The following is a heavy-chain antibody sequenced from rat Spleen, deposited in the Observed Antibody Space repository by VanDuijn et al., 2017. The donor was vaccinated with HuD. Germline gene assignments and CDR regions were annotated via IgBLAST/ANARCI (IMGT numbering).Heavy chain of an antibody. V-gene: IGHV2-63*01. CDR1: GFSLTSYN. D-gene: IGHD1-12*02. CDR3: ARGYYDGSYEY. J-gene: IGHJ2*01. Sequence: QVHLRESGPGLVQPSQTLSLTCTVSGFSLTSYNVHWVRQPPGKGLEWMGKMRYNGDTSYNSPLKSRLSISRDTSQNQVFLEMNSLQTEDTAMYFWARGYYDGSYEYWGQGVMVTVSS. CDR2: MRYNGDT.